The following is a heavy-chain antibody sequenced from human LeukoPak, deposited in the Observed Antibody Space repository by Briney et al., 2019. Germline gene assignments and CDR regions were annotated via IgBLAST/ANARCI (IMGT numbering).Heavy chain of an antibody. D-gene: IGHD1-26*01. CDR2: IYHSGST. CDR3: ARVSRAGIVGATYFDY. CDR1: GYSISSGYY. Sequence: SETLSLTCTVSGYSISSGYYWGWIRQPPGKGLEWIGSIYHSGSTYYNPSLKSRVTISVDTSKNQFSLKLSSVTAADPAVYYCARVSRAGIVGATYFDYWGQGTLVTVSS. J-gene: IGHJ4*02. V-gene: IGHV4-38-2*02.